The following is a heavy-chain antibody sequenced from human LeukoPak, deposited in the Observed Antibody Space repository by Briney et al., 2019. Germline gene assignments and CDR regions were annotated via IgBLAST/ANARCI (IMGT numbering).Heavy chain of an antibody. Sequence: GGSLRLSXAVSGFTFSTYEMNWVRQAPGKGLEWVSYISSSGSTICDADSVKGRFTISRDNAKNSLYLQMNSLRAEDTAVYYCARGAPTVTPTPFDYWGQGTLVTVSS. V-gene: IGHV3-48*03. CDR1: GFTFSTYE. CDR2: ISSSGSTI. J-gene: IGHJ4*02. D-gene: IGHD4-17*01. CDR3: ARGAPTVTPTPFDY.